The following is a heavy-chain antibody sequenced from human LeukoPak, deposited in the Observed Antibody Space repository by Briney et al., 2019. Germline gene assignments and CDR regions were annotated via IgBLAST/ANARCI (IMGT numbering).Heavy chain of an antibody. CDR2: IRSKANSYAT. CDR3: TRLAAAGPLFGY. Sequence: GGSLRLSCAASGFTFSGSAMHWVRQASGKGLEWVGRIRSKANSYATAHAASVKGRFTISRDDSKNTAYLQMNSLKTEDTAVYYCTRLAAAGPLFGYWGQGTLVTVSS. D-gene: IGHD6-13*01. V-gene: IGHV3-73*01. CDR1: GFTFSGSA. J-gene: IGHJ4*02.